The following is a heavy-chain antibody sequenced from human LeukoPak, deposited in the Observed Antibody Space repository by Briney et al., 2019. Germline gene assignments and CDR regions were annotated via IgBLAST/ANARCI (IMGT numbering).Heavy chain of an antibody. CDR2: INPNSGGT. CDR1: GYTFTGYY. V-gene: IGHV1-2*02. D-gene: IGHD3-22*01. CDR3: AREYYDSSGYYYFDY. J-gene: IGHJ4*02. Sequence: ASVKVSCKASGYTFTGYYMHWVRQAPGQGLEWMGWINPNSGGTNYAQKFQGRVTMTRNTSISTAYMELSRLRSDDTAVYYCAREYYDSSGYYYFDYWGQGTLVTVSS.